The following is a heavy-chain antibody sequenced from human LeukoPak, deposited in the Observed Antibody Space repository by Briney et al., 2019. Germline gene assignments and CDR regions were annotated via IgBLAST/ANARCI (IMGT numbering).Heavy chain of an antibody. CDR2: IYASGST. D-gene: IGHD6-19*01. J-gene: IGHJ3*02. CDR3: ARRLNSSGWYLFPLLPTKKTKGDAFDI. CDR1: GGSTSSYY. V-gene: IGHV4-4*07. Sequence: PSETLSLTCTVSGGSTSSYYWSWIRQPAGKGLEWIGRIYASGSTTYNPSLKSRVTISLDTSKNQFSLKLSSVTAADTAVYYCARRLNSSGWYLFPLLPTKKTKGDAFDIWGQGTMVTVSS.